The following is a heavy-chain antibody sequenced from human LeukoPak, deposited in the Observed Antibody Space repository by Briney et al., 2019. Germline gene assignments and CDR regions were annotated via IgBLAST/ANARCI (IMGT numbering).Heavy chain of an antibody. CDR2: INPNSGGT. CDR3: ARSVNIAARHPGTGFDH. CDR1: GYTFTGYY. V-gene: IGHV1-2*06. J-gene: IGHJ5*02. D-gene: IGHD6-6*01. Sequence: ASVKVSCKASGYTFTGYYMHWVRQAPGQGLEWMGRINPNSGGTNYAQKFQGRVTMTRDTSISTAYMELSRLRSDDTAVYYCARSVNIAARHPGTGFDHWGQGTLVTVSS.